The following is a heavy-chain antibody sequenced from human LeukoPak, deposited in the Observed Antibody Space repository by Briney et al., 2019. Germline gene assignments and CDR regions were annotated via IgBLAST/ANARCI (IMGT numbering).Heavy chain of an antibody. CDR2: ISSSGSTK. CDR1: GFTFSSYE. Sequence: PGGSLRLSCAASGFTFSSYEMNWVRQAPGKGLEWVSYISSSGSTKYYADSVKGRFTISRDNAKNSLYLQMNSLRAEDTAVYYCARDRSALEMATSYWGQGTLVTVSS. J-gene: IGHJ4*02. CDR3: ARDRSALEMATSY. V-gene: IGHV3-48*03. D-gene: IGHD5-24*01.